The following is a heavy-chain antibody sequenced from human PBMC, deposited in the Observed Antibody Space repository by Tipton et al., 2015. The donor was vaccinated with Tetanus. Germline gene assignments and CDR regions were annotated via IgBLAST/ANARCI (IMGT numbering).Heavy chain of an antibody. CDR2: IYDSGTT. Sequence: TLSLTCALSGGSISRGAYSWSWIRQPPGKGLEWIGYIYDSGTTYSNPSLKSRVTISVGETKRQFSLNLTSVTAADTAVYYCARYNSYFYAMDGWGQGTTVTVSS. V-gene: IGHV4-30-2*01. J-gene: IGHJ6*02. D-gene: IGHD5-24*01. CDR1: GGSISRGAYS. CDR3: ARYNSYFYAMDG.